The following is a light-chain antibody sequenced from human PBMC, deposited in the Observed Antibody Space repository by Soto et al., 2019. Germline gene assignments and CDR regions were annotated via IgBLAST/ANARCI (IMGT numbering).Light chain of an antibody. J-gene: IGKJ4*01. CDR3: QQYNIWPLT. CDR2: GAS. CDR1: QSVRSN. V-gene: IGKV3-15*01. Sequence: EIVMTQSPATLSVSPGERATLSCRASQSVRSNLAWYQQKPGQAPRLLIYGASTRATGIPARFSGSGSGTEFTLTISNLQSEDFAVYYCQQYNIWPLTFGGGTKVEIK.